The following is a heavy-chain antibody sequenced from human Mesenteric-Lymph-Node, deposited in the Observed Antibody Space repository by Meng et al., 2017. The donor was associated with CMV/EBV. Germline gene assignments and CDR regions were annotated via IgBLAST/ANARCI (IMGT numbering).Heavy chain of an antibody. CDR2: IGTSGGLV. CDR3: ARNYYDSSGYYYFDY. D-gene: IGHD3-22*01. J-gene: IGHJ4*02. CDR1: GFTFGNYV. Sequence: GGSLRLSCVTSGFTFGNYVMSWVRQAPGRGLEWVSSIGTSGGLVYYEDSLKGRFTISRDNAKNSLYLQMDNLRAEDTAVYYCARNYYDSSGYYYFDYWGQGTLVTVSS. V-gene: IGHV3-21*01.